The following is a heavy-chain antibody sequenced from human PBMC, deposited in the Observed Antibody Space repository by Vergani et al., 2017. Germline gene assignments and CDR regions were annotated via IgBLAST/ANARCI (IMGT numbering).Heavy chain of an antibody. Sequence: QVQLVQSGAEVKKPGSSVKVSCKASGGTFSSYAISWVRQAPGQGLEWMGRIIPIFGTANYAQKFQGRVTITADESTSTAYMELSSLRSEDTAVYYCARARNLFRYYYYYGMDVWGQGTTVTVSS. CDR1: GGTFSSYA. V-gene: IGHV1-69*13. CDR2: IIPIFGTA. CDR3: ARARNLFRYYYYYGMDV. D-gene: IGHD2/OR15-2a*01. J-gene: IGHJ6*02.